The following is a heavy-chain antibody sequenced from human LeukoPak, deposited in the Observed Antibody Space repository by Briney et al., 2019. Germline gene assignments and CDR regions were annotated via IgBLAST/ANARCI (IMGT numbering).Heavy chain of an antibody. Sequence: PGGSLRLSCAASGFTFSSYSMNWVRQAPGKGLEWVSYISSSSTIYYADSVKGRFTISRDNAKNSLYLQMNSLRDEDTAVYYCARDPSPSIAAAGTDNWFDPWGQGTLVTVSS. V-gene: IGHV3-48*02. CDR2: ISSSSTI. CDR1: GFTFSSYS. J-gene: IGHJ5*02. CDR3: ARDPSPSIAAAGTDNWFDP. D-gene: IGHD6-13*01.